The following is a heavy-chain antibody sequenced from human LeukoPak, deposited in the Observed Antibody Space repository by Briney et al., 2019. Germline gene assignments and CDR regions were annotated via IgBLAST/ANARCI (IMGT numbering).Heavy chain of an antibody. D-gene: IGHD6-13*01. J-gene: IGHJ5*02. CDR1: GXTXTSXG. V-gene: IGHV1-18*01. CDR3: ARASRYNWFDP. CDR2: ISAYNGNT. Sequence: KXSXXAXGXTXTSXGISWVRQAPGQGLEWMGWISAYNGNTNCAQKLQGRVTMTTDTSTSTAYMELRSLRSDDTAVYYCARASRYNWFDPWGQGTLVTVSS.